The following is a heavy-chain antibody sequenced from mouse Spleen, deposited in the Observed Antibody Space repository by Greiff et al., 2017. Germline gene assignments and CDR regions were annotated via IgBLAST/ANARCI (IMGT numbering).Heavy chain of an antibody. J-gene: IGHJ1*01. Sequence: VQLQQSGPSLVKPSQTLSLTCSVTGDSITSGYWNWIRKFPGNKLEYMGYISYSGSTYYNPSLKSRISITRDTSKNQYYLQLNSVTTEDTATYYCARYAYYCGSSYWYFDVWGAGTTVTVSS. CDR2: ISYSGST. CDR3: ARYAYYCGSSYWYFDV. CDR1: GDSITSGY. D-gene: IGHD1-1*01. V-gene: IGHV3-8*02.